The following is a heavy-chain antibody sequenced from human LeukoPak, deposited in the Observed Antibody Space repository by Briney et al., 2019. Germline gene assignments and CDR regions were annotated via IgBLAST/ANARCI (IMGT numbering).Heavy chain of an antibody. CDR2: IYPGDSDT. J-gene: IGHJ5*02. CDR3: ARGPGIAAAVGNWFDP. CDR1: GYSFTSYW. Sequence: GESLKISCKGSGYSFTSYWIGWVRQMPGKGLEWMGIIYPGDSDTRYSPSFQGQVTISADKSISTAYLQWSSLKASDTAMYYCARGPGIAAAVGNWFDPWGQGTLVTVSS. D-gene: IGHD6-13*01. V-gene: IGHV5-51*01.